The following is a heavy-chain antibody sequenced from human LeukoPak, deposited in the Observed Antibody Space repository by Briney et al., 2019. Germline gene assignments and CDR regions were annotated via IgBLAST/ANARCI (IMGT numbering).Heavy chain of an antibody. CDR1: GFTLSNSW. CDR3: AGDVRGPHDF. CDR2: IDPDGNT. Sequence: PGGSLRLSCATSGFTLSNSWMHWVRQAPGKGLVWVSRIDPDGNTDYADSVKGRFTISRDNAKNTLYLQMNSLRAEDTAVYRCAGDVRGPHDFWGQGTLVTVSS. J-gene: IGHJ4*02. V-gene: IGHV3-74*01. D-gene: IGHD2/OR15-2a*01.